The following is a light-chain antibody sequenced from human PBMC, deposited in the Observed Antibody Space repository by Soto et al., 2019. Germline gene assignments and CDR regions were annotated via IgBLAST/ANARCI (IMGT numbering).Light chain of an antibody. V-gene: IGLV2-8*01. Sequence: QSVLTQPPSASGSPGQSVTISCTGTSSDVGGYNYVSLYQHHPGKAPKLMVSEVSKRPSGVPDRFSGSKSGNTASLTVSGLQAEDEADYYCSSYAGNNNPYVFGTGTKLTVL. CDR1: SSDVGGYNY. CDR3: SSYAGNNNPYV. CDR2: EVS. J-gene: IGLJ1*01.